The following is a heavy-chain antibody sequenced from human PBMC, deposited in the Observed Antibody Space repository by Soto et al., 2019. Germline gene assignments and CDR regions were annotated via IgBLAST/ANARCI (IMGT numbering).Heavy chain of an antibody. V-gene: IGHV3-66*01. D-gene: IGHD6-13*01. J-gene: IGHJ4*02. CDR1: GFSVSRYY. Sequence: LEQFGGGLVQPGGSLRLSCVASGFSVSRYYMGWVRQTPGKGLEWVSLIYSDGDTYYADSVKGRFTISRDTSKNTLFFQMNSLRAEDTAVYYCASDPYSKIGGSWGQGTLVIVSS. CDR2: IYSDGDT. CDR3: ASDPYSKIGGS.